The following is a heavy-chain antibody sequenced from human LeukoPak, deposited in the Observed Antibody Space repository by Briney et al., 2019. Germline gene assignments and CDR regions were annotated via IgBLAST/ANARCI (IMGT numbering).Heavy chain of an antibody. CDR3: ARVFGSGYDAFDI. CDR2: IYYSGST. Sequence: PSETLSLTCTVSGGSISSYYWSWIRQPPGKGLEWIGYIYYSGSTYYNPSLKSRVTISVDTSKNQFSLKLSSVTAADTAVYYCARVFGSGYDAFDIWGQVTMVTVSS. D-gene: IGHD3-22*01. J-gene: IGHJ3*02. V-gene: IGHV4-59*12. CDR1: GGSISSYY.